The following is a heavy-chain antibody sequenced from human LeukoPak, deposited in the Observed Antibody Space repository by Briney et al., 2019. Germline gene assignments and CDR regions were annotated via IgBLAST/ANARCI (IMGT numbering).Heavy chain of an antibody. CDR1: GFTLTSYA. J-gene: IGHJ4*02. CDR2: ISGSGGST. Sequence: PGRSLLLSCAASGFTLTSYAMTWVRQAPGKGLEWVSAISGSGGSTYYADSVKGRFTISRDNSKNTLYLQMNSLRAEDTAVYYCAKDPGGSFSYYFNYWGQGTLVSVSS. D-gene: IGHD1-26*01. CDR3: AKDPGGSFSYYFNY. V-gene: IGHV3-23*01.